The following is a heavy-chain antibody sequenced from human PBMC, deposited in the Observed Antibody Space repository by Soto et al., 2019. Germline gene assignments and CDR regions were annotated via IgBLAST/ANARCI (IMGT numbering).Heavy chain of an antibody. CDR1: GGSISSYY. V-gene: IGHV4-59*12. Sequence: SETLSLTCTVSGGSISSYYWSWIRQPPGKGLEWTGYIYYSGSTNYNPSLKSRVTISVDTSKNQFSLKLSSVTAADTAMYYCARVDGDYAFDYWGQGTLVTVSS. D-gene: IGHD4-17*01. CDR2: IYYSGST. CDR3: ARVDGDYAFDY. J-gene: IGHJ4*02.